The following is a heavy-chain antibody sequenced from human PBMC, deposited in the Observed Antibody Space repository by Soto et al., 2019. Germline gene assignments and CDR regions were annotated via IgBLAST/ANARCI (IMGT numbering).Heavy chain of an antibody. Sequence: PWESLTISCTSSGNSFARYWIAWVRQMPGKGLEWMGIIYPGDSDTRYSPSFQGQVTISADRSISTAYLQWSSLKASDIAMYYCARLVNTATVIDPDYWGQGTPVTVSS. CDR3: ARLVNTATVIDPDY. CDR2: IYPGDSDT. CDR1: GNSFARYW. J-gene: IGHJ4*02. D-gene: IGHD5-18*01. V-gene: IGHV5-51*01.